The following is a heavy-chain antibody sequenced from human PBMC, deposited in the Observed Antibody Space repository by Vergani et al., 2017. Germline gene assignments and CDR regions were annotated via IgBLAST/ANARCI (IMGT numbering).Heavy chain of an antibody. CDR3: ARVITSGHYYDSSGYHDY. Sequence: EVQLVESGGGLIQPGGSLRLSCAASGFTVSSNYMSWVRQAPGKGLEWVSVIYSGGSTYYADSVKGRFTISRDNSKNTLYLQMNSLIAEDTAVYYCARVITSGHYYDSSGYHDYWGQGTLVTVSS. J-gene: IGHJ4*02. D-gene: IGHD3-22*01. CDR1: GFTVSSNY. CDR2: IYSGGST. V-gene: IGHV3-53*01.